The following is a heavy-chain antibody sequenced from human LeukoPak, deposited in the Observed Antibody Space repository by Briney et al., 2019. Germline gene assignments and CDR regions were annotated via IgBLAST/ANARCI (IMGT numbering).Heavy chain of an antibody. D-gene: IGHD3-22*01. V-gene: IGHV4-59*11. CDR1: GASISSHY. J-gene: IGHJ4*02. Sequence: KASETLSLTCTVSGASISSHYWSWIRQPPGKGLEWIGYIYYSGSTNYNPALKSRVTISEDTSKNQISLKLSSVTAADTAAYYCARVRGYYDSSGYDYWGQGTLVTVSS. CDR3: ARVRGYYDSSGYDY. CDR2: IYYSGST.